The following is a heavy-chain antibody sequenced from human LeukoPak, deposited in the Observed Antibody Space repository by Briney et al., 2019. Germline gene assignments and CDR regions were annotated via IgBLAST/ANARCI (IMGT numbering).Heavy chain of an antibody. V-gene: IGHV1-2*02. J-gene: IGHJ6*03. CDR1: GYTFTGYY. CDR2: INPNSGGT. CDR3: ARERWSIAARRDYYYYMDV. D-gene: IGHD6-6*01. Sequence: ASVKVSCKASGYTFTGYYMHWVRQAPGQGLEWMGWINPNSGGTNYAQKFQGRVTMTRDTSISTAYMELSRLGSDDTAVYYCARERWSIAARRDYYYYMDVWGKGTTVTVSS.